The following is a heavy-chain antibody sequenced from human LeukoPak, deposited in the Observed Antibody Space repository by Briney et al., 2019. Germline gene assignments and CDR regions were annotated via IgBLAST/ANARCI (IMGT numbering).Heavy chain of an antibody. CDR1: GFTFSSYS. V-gene: IGHV3-66*01. J-gene: IGHJ6*02. Sequence: GGSLRLSCAASGFTFSSYSMNWVRQAPGKGPEWVSVIYSGGSTYYADSVKGRFTISRDNSKNTLYLQMNSLRAEDTAVYYCASKIGIAAADYYYYGMDVWGQGTTVTVSS. CDR2: IYSGGST. D-gene: IGHD6-13*01. CDR3: ASKIGIAAADYYYYGMDV.